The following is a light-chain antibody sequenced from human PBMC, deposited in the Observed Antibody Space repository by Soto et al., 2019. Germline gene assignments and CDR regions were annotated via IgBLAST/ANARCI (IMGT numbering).Light chain of an antibody. CDR1: NIGGKS. J-gene: IGLJ1*01. V-gene: IGLV3-21*02. CDR3: QVWDYISDHDV. Sequence: SYELTQPPSVSLAPGQTASITCGGNNIGGKSVHWYQQKPGQAPVLVVYDDRDRPSGIPERFSGSNSGNTATLTISRVEAGDEADYYCQVWDYISDHDVFGTGTKLTVL. CDR2: DDR.